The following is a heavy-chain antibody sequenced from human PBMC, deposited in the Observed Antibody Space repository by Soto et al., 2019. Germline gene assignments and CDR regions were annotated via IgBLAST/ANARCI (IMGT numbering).Heavy chain of an antibody. V-gene: IGHV3-30-3*01. CDR1: GFTFSSYA. Sequence: QVQLVESGGGVVQPGRSLRLSCAASGFTFSSYAMHWVRQAPGKGLEWVAVISYDGSNKYYADSVKGRFTISRDNSKNTLYLQMNSLRAEDTAVYYCASSESSGWYWGEAYYYGMDVWGQGTTVTVSS. CDR3: ASSESSGWYWGEAYYYGMDV. J-gene: IGHJ6*02. D-gene: IGHD6-19*01. CDR2: ISYDGSNK.